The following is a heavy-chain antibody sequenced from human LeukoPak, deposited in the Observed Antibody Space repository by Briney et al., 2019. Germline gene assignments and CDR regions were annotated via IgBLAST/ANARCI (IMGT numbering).Heavy chain of an antibody. Sequence: SVKVSCKASGGTFSSYAISWVRQAPGQGLEWMGRIIPILGIANYAQKFQGRVTITADKSTSTAYMELSSLRSEDTAVYYCARDFSLRFLEWLNYYYYGMDVWGQGTTVTVSS. CDR3: ARDFSLRFLEWLNYYYYGMDV. J-gene: IGHJ6*02. V-gene: IGHV1-69*04. D-gene: IGHD3-3*01. CDR1: GGTFSSYA. CDR2: IIPILGIA.